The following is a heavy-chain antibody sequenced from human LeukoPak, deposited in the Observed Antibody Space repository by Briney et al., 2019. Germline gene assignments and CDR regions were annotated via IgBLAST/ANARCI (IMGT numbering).Heavy chain of an antibody. J-gene: IGHJ4*02. CDR3: AKDPWDRGYSYGSFDS. Sequence: GGSLRFSCAASGFTFSSYGMHWVRQAPGKGLEWVAFIRYDGSDKYYGDSVKGRFTISRDNSKNTLYLQMNSLRAEDTAVYYCAKDPWDRGYSYGSFDSWGQGTLVTVSS. CDR1: GFTFSSYG. D-gene: IGHD5-18*01. CDR2: IRYDGSDK. V-gene: IGHV3-30*02.